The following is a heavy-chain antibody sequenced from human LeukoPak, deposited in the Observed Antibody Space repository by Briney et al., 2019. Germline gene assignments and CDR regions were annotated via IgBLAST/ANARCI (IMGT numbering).Heavy chain of an antibody. CDR2: ISGSGGST. CDR1: GFTFSSYA. V-gene: IGHV3-23*01. J-gene: IGHJ4*02. CDR3: ARVGSRYCSGANCYDGF. Sequence: GGSLRLSCAASGFTFSSYAMSWVRQAPGKGLEWVSAISGSGGSTYYADSVKGRFTISRDNSKNTLYLQMNNLRAEDTAIYYCARVGSRYCSGANCYDGFWGQGTLVSVSS. D-gene: IGHD2-15*01.